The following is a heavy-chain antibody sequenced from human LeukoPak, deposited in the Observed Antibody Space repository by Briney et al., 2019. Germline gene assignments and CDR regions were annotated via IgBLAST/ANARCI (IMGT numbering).Heavy chain of an antibody. CDR3: AREGSDILIGYQY. Sequence: SETLSLTCTVSGGSISSYYWSWIRQPPGKGLEWIGYIYYSGSTNYNPSLKSRVTISVDTSKNQFSLKLSSVTAADTAVYYCAREGSDILIGYQYWGQGTLVTVSS. CDR2: IYYSGST. V-gene: IGHV4-59*01. CDR1: GGSISSYY. D-gene: IGHD3-9*01. J-gene: IGHJ4*02.